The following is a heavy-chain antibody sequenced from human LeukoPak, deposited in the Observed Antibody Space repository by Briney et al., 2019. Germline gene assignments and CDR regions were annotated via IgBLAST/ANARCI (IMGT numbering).Heavy chain of an antibody. CDR3: ARLQYYDFWSGYYTGFDWFDP. CDR1: GYTFTSYG. V-gene: IGHV1-18*01. Sequence: ASVKVSCKASGYTFTSYGISWVRQAPGQGLEWMGWISAYNGNTNYAQKLQGRVTMTTDTSTSTAYMELRSLRSDDTAVYYCARLQYYDFWSGYYTGFDWFDPWAREPWSPSPQ. CDR2: ISAYNGNT. J-gene: IGHJ5*02. D-gene: IGHD3-3*01.